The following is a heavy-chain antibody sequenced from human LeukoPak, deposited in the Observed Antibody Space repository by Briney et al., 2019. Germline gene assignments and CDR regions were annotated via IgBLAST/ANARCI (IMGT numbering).Heavy chain of an antibody. CDR1: TFTFSRYW. CDR2: INSDGTNT. V-gene: IGHV3-74*01. CDR3: ARDRAAFGVVHVGY. J-gene: IGHJ4*02. D-gene: IGHD3-3*01. Sequence: QSGGSLRLSCAASTFTFSRYWMHWVRQAPGKGLVWVSRINSDGTNTYYADSVKGRFTISRDNTKNTLYLQMNSLRTEDTAVYYCARDRAAFGVVHVGYWGQGTLVTVSS.